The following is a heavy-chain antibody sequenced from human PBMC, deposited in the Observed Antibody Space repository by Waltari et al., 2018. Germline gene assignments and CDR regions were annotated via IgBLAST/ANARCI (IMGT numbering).Heavy chain of an antibody. CDR2: FYYGGST. J-gene: IGHJ3*02. D-gene: IGHD2-2*02. V-gene: IGHV4-39*07. CDR3: ARLGYCSSTSCYTTFFDAFDI. CDR1: GGSIDSDTYY. Sequence: QVQLQESGPGLVKPSETLSLTCSVSGGSIDSDTYYWGWIRQPPGKGLEWIGSFYYGGSTYYTPSLKRRVAISVHTSKRQFSLKLTSVTAADTALYFCARLGYCSSTSCYTTFFDAFDIWGQGTMVTVSS.